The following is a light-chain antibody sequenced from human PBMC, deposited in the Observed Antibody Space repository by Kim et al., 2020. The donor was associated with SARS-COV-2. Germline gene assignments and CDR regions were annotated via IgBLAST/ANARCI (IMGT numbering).Light chain of an antibody. J-gene: IGKJ1*01. V-gene: IGKV3-20*01. Sequence: SPGESAPLSCRASQSVSRGYFAWYQQKPGQSPRLLIYDAASRATGIPDRFSGSGSGTDFTLTISRLEPEDFAVYYCQQYDSSPRTFGQGTKVDIK. CDR2: DAA. CDR3: QQYDSSPRT. CDR1: QSVSRGY.